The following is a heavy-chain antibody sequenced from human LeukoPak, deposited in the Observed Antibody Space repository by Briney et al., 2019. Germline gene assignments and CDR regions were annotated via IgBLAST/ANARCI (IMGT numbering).Heavy chain of an antibody. CDR2: IYYSGST. CDR1: GGSISSSNYY. CDR3: ARGSDIQELDFDY. J-gene: IGHJ4*02. V-gene: IGHV4-39*07. Sequence: ASETLSLTCTVSGGSISSSNYYWGWIRQPPGKGLEWIGTIYYSGSTYYNPSLKSRVTISVETSKNQFSLKLSSVTAADTAVYYCARGSDIQELDFDYWGQGTLVTVSS. D-gene: IGHD5-12*01.